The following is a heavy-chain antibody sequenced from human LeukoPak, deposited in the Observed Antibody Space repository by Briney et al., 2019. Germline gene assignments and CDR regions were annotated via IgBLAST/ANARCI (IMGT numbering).Heavy chain of an antibody. J-gene: IGHJ3*02. D-gene: IGHD3-10*01. CDR1: GGSFSSGSYY. V-gene: IGHV4-61*01. CDR2: IYYSGST. CDR3: VAGGSGSSTYDAFDI. Sequence: SETLSLTCTVSGGSFSSGSYYWSWILQPPGKGLEWIGYIYYSGSTNYNPSLKSRVTISVDTSKNQFSLKLSSVTAADTAVYYCVAGGSGSSTYDAFDIWGPGTMVTVSS.